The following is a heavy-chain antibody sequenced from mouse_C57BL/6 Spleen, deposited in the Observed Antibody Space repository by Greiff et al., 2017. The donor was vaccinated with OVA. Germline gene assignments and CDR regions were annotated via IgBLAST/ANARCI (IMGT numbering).Heavy chain of an antibody. Sequence: VQLKESGPGLVKPSQSLSLTCSVTGYSITSGYYWNWIRQFPGNQLEWMGYISYDGSNNYNPSLKNRISITRDTSKNQFFLKLNSVTTEDTATYYCARDDYDVFFDYWGQGTTLTVSS. CDR3: ARDDYDVFFDY. J-gene: IGHJ2*01. V-gene: IGHV3-6*01. D-gene: IGHD2-4*01. CDR1: GYSITSGYY. CDR2: ISYDGSN.